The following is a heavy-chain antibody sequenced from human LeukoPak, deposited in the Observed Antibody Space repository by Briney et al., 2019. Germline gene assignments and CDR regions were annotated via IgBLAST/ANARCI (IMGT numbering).Heavy chain of an antibody. V-gene: IGHV3-48*01. CDR1: GFTFSSYS. J-gene: IGHJ4*02. CDR3: ARDLYSSGWYGGDY. Sequence: GGSLRLSCAASGFTFSSYSMNWVRQTPGKGLEWVSYISSSSSTIYYADSVKGRFTISRDNAKNSLYLQMNSLRAEDTAVYYCARDLYSSGWYGGDYWGQGTLVTVSS. CDR2: ISSSSSTI. D-gene: IGHD6-19*01.